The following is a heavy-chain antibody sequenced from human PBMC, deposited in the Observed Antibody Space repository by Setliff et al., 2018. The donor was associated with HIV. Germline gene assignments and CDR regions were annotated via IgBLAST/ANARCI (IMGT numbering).Heavy chain of an antibody. D-gene: IGHD1-1*01. CDR2: IYHSGST. J-gene: IGHJ4*02. CDR3: ARGGDGYNPGGGTFDH. V-gene: IGHV4-38-2*01. Sequence: SETLSLTCAVSDYSISSGYYWGWIRQPPGKGLEWIGSIYHSGSTHYNPSLRSRVTISADTSKNQFSLRLKSVTAAETAVYYCARGGDGYNPGGGTFDHWGQGTLVTVSS. CDR1: DYSISSGYY.